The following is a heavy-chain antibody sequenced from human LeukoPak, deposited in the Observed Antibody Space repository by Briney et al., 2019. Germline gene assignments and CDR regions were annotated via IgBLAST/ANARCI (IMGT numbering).Heavy chain of an antibody. J-gene: IGHJ3*02. D-gene: IGHD1-26*01. CDR3: ARDGVRWELPSAFDI. Sequence: ASVKVSCKASGYTFTSYGISWVRQAPGQGLEWMGWISAYNGNTNYAQKLQGRVTMTTDTSTSTAYMELRSLRSDDMAVYYCARDGVRWELPSAFDIWGQGTMVTVSS. CDR1: GYTFTSYG. CDR2: ISAYNGNT. V-gene: IGHV1-18*03.